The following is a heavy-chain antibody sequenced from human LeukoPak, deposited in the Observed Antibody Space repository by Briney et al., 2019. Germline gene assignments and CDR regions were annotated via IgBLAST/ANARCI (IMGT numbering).Heavy chain of an antibody. Sequence: GGSLRLSCAASGFTFTEYYMSWVRQAPGKGLEWVANIKQDESETYYVDSVKGRFTISRDNSKNTLYLQMNSLRVEDTAVYYCAREGLFSMVRGVIDYWGQGTLVTVSS. CDR3: AREGLFSMVRGVIDY. D-gene: IGHD3-10*01. CDR1: GFTFTEYY. J-gene: IGHJ4*02. V-gene: IGHV3-7*03. CDR2: IKQDESET.